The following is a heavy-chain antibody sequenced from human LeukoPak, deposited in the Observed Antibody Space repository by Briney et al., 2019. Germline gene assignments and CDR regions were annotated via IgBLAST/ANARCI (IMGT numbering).Heavy chain of an antibody. J-gene: IGHJ4*02. CDR2: IYYSGST. Sequence: SETLSLTCTVSGGSISSSSYYWGWIRQPPGKGLEWIGSIYYSGSTYYNPSLKSRVTISVDTSKNQFSLRLSSVTAADTAVYYCARHAYYYDSSGYFDYWGQGTLVTVSS. CDR1: GGSISSSSYY. CDR3: ARHAYYYDSSGYFDY. V-gene: IGHV4-39*01. D-gene: IGHD3-22*01.